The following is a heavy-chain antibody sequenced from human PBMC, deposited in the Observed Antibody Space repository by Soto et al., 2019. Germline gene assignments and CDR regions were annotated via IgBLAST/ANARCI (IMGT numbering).Heavy chain of an antibody. CDR1: GFTFSGHA. CDR3: ARDRIYGGNSPYFDY. CDR2: IWFEGSNQ. D-gene: IGHD4-17*01. V-gene: IGHV3-33*01. Sequence: QVQLVESGGGVVQPGKSLRLSCTASGFTFSGHAMHWVRQIPGKGLEWLAIIWFEGSNQYYADSVKGRFTISRDNSNNTLFLQMNSLRAEDTGVYYCARDRIYGGNSPYFDYWGQGTLVTVSS. J-gene: IGHJ4*02.